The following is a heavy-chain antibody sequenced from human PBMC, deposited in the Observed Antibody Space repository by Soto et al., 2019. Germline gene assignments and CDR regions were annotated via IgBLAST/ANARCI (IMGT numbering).Heavy chain of an antibody. V-gene: IGHV4-31*03. Sequence: SETLSLTCTVSGGSISTNGYYWSWIRQHPGKGLECIGYIYFSGTTHYNPSLKSRVTISVDTSKNQFSLKLSSVTAADTAVYYCGRVWGGDRHFDYWGQGILVTVSS. CDR1: GGSISTNGYY. D-gene: IGHD2-21*02. CDR3: GRVWGGDRHFDY. CDR2: IYFSGTT. J-gene: IGHJ4*02.